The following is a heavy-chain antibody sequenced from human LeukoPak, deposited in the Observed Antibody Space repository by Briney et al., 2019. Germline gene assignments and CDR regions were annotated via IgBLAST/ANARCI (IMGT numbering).Heavy chain of an antibody. CDR3: ATHPIGMVRGTYPRYYYYYMDV. CDR1: GYTFTGYY. CDR2: INPNSGGS. D-gene: IGHD3-10*01. Sequence: ASVKVSCKASGYTFTGYYMHRVRQAPGQGLEWMGWINPNSGGSNYAQKFQGRVTMTRDTSISTAYMELSSLRSEDTAVYYCATHPIGMVRGTYPRYYYYYMDVWGKGTTVTVTS. V-gene: IGHV1-2*02. J-gene: IGHJ6*03.